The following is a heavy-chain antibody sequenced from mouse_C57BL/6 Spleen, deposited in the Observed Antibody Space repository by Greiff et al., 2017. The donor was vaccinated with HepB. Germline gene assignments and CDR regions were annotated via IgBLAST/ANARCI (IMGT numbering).Heavy chain of an antibody. Sequence: LQQSGAELVKPGASVKMSCKASGYTFTSYWITWVKQRPGQGLEWIGDIYPGSGSTNYNEKFKSKATLTVDTSSSTAYMQLSSLTSEDSAVYYCARWLRGAMDYWGQGTSVTVSS. D-gene: IGHD2-2*01. CDR3: ARWLRGAMDY. J-gene: IGHJ4*01. CDR2: IYPGSGST. V-gene: IGHV1-55*01. CDR1: GYTFTSYW.